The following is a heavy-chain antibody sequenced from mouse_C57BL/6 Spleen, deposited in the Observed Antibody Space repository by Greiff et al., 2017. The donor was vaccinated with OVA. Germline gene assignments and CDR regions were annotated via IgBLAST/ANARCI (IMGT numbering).Heavy chain of an antibody. CDR3: ARSSTTVVPWFAY. Sequence: QVQLKQPGTELVKPGASVKLSCKASGYTFTSYWMHWVKQRPGQGLEWIGNINPSNGGTNYNEKFKSKATLTVDKSSSTAYMQLSSLTSEDSAVYYCARSSTTVVPWFAYWGQGTLVTVSA. CDR2: INPSNGGT. CDR1: GYTFTSYW. D-gene: IGHD1-1*01. J-gene: IGHJ3*01. V-gene: IGHV1-53*01.